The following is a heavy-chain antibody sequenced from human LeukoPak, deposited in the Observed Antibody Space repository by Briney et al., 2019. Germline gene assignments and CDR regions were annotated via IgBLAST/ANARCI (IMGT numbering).Heavy chain of an antibody. Sequence: GRSLRLSCAASGFTFSSYGMNWVRQAPGKGLEWVSSISSSSSYIYYADSVKGRFTISRDNAKNSLYLQMNSLRAEDTAVYYCAGDPDGDVDYWGQGTLVTVSS. CDR1: GFTFSSYG. CDR2: ISSSSSYI. CDR3: AGDPDGDVDY. V-gene: IGHV3-21*01. J-gene: IGHJ4*02. D-gene: IGHD4-17*01.